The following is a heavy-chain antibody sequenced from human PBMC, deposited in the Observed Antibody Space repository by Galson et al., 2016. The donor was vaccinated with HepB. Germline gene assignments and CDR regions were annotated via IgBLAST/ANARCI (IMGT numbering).Heavy chain of an antibody. CDR1: TFTVNSNH. V-gene: IGHV3-66*01. CDR3: ARAYSSKIRFLKGSDAFDI. J-gene: IGHJ3*02. D-gene: IGHD3-3*01. Sequence: SLRLSCAASTFTVNSNHMSWVRQAPGKGLEWVSIIYRGGSTNYPESVKGRFTISRDNAKNTVYLQMNSRRTEDTAVYYCARAYSSKIRFLKGSDAFDIWGQGTMVTVSS. CDR2: IYRGGST.